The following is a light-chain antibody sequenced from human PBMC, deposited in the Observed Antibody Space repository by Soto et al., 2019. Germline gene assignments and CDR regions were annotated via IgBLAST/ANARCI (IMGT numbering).Light chain of an antibody. J-gene: IGKJ1*01. CDR1: QSVSSD. V-gene: IGKV3-15*01. Sequence: EIVMTQSPATVSVSPGERATLSCRASQSVSSDLVWYQQKPGQAPSLLIYGASTRATGIPARFSGSGSGTEFTLTISSLQSEDFAVYYCQQYNNWPRTFGQGTKLEI. CDR2: GAS. CDR3: QQYNNWPRT.